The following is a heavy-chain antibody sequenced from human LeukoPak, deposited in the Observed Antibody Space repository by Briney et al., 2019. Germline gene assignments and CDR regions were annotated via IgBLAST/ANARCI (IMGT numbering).Heavy chain of an antibody. V-gene: IGHV4-4*07. CDR3: ARTPIYYYDNSGYYN. D-gene: IGHD3-22*01. CDR1: GGSINNYY. Sequence: SETLSLTCTVSGGSINNYYWSWIRQPAGKGLEWIGRIYTSGSTNYNPSLKGRVTMSVDTSKKQFSLKLSSVTAADTAVYYCARTPIYYYDNSGYYNWGQGTQVTVSS. CDR2: IYTSGST. J-gene: IGHJ4*02.